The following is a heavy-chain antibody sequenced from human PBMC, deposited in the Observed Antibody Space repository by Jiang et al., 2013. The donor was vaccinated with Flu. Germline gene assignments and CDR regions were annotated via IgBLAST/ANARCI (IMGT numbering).Heavy chain of an antibody. CDR3: ARFGYCGGDCYSAKDAFDI. CDR1: GGSISSYY. Sequence: GPGLVKPSETLSLTCTVSGGSISSYYWSWIRQPAGKGLEWIGRIYTSGSTNYNPSLKSRVTMSVDMSKNQFSLKLSSVTAADTAVYYCARFGYCGGDCYSAKDAFDIWGQGTMVTVSS. CDR2: IYTSGST. V-gene: IGHV4-4*07. D-gene: IGHD2-21*02. J-gene: IGHJ3*02.